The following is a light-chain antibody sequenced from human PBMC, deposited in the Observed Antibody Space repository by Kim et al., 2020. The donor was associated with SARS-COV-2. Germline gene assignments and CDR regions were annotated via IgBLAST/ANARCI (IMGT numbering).Light chain of an antibody. J-gene: IGLJ3*02. CDR2: QDS. CDR3: QAWDSSSWV. V-gene: IGLV3-1*01. Sequence: VSQGQTASITCSGDKLGDKYACWYQQKPGQSPVLVIYQDSKRPSGIPERFSGSNSGNTATLTISGTQAMDEADYYCQAWDSSSWVFGGGTQLTVL. CDR1: KLGDKY.